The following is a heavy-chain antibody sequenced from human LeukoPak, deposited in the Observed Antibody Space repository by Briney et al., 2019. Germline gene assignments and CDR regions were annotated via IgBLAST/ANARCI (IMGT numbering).Heavy chain of an antibody. D-gene: IGHD1-26*01. Sequence: PGGSLRLSCAASGFTFSSYSMNWVRQAPGKGLEWVGFIRSKAYGGTTEYAASVKGRFTISRDDSKSIAYLQTNSLKTEDTAVYYCTGGSTGYSSTTHWGQGTLVTVSS. V-gene: IGHV3-49*04. J-gene: IGHJ4*02. CDR3: TGGSTGYSSTTH. CDR2: IRSKAYGGTT. CDR1: GFTFSSYS.